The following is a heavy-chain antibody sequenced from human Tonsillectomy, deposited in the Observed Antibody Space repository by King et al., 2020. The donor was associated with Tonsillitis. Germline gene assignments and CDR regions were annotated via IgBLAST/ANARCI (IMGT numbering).Heavy chain of an antibody. CDR1: GGSITSYY. CDR3: ARGDYFDTSGYYPPFDY. D-gene: IGHD3-22*01. V-gene: IGHV4-4*07. J-gene: IGHJ4*02. CDR2: IYSSGST. Sequence: VQLQESGPGLVKPSETLSLTCTVSGGSITSYYWSWIRQPAGKGLEWIGRIYSSGSTNYNPSLKSRLTMSVDTSKNQFSLKLSSVTAADTAVYYCARGDYFDTSGYYPPFDYWGQGTLVTVSS.